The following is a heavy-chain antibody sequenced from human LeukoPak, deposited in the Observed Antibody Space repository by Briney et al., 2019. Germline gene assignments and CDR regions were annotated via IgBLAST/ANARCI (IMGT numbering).Heavy chain of an antibody. V-gene: IGHV1-24*01. D-gene: IGHD2-15*01. CDR3: ATIYCSGGSCYLDY. Sequence: ASVKVSCKVSGYTLTELSMHWVRQAPGKGREWMGGFDPEDGETIYAQKFQGRVTMTEDTSTDTAYMELSSLRSEDTAVYYCATIYCSGGSCYLDYWGQGTLVTVSS. CDR1: GYTLTELS. CDR2: FDPEDGET. J-gene: IGHJ4*02.